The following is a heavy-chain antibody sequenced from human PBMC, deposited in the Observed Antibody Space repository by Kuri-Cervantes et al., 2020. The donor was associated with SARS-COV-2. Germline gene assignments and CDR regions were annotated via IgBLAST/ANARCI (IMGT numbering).Heavy chain of an antibody. CDR2: ISSSSSTI. CDR1: GFTFSSYS. CDR3: AREGVVPAEGAFDI. J-gene: IGHJ3*02. V-gene: IGHV3-48*01. D-gene: IGHD2-2*01. Sequence: GESLKISCAASGFTFSSYSMNWVRQAPGKGLEWVSYISSSSSTIYYADSVKGRFTISRDNAKNSLYLQMNSLRAEDTAVYYCAREGVVPAEGAFDIWGQGTMVTVSS.